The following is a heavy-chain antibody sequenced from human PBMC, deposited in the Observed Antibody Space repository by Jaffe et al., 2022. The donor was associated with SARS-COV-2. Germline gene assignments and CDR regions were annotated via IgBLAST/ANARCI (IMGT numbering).Heavy chain of an antibody. CDR3: ARDFLYGLDY. V-gene: IGHV3-48*02. CDR1: GFTFSSYS. CDR2: ISGSSSRT. J-gene: IGHJ4*02. D-gene: IGHD3-10*01. Sequence: EVQLVESGGGLVQPGGSLRLSCAASGFTFSSYSMNWVRQAPGKGLEWVSYISGSSSRTHYADSVKGRFTISRDNVKNSLYLQMNSLRDEDTAVYYCARDFLYGLDYWGQGTLVTVSS.